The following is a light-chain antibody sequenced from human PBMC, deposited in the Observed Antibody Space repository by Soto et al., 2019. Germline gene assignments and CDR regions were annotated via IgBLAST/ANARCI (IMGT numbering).Light chain of an antibody. CDR2: GAS. CDR1: QSVGSN. CDR3: QHRSNWPPIT. V-gene: IGKV3-15*01. J-gene: IGKJ5*01. Sequence: EIVMTQSPGTLSVSPGERATLSCRASQSVGSNLAWYQQRPGQAPRLLIYGASTRATGVPARFSGSGFGTDFTLTISSLEPEDAAVYYCQHRSNWPPITFGQGTRLEIK.